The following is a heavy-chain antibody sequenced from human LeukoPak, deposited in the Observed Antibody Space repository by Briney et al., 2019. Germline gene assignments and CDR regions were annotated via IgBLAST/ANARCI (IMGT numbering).Heavy chain of an antibody. Sequence: KSGESLKISCKGSGYSFTSYWIGWVRQMPGKGLEWMGIIYPGDSDTRYSPSFQGQVTISADKSISTAYLQWSSLKASDTAMYYCARHLTTLSVVVRDDWFDPWGQGTLVTVSS. V-gene: IGHV5-51*01. CDR3: ARHLTTLSVVVRDDWFDP. J-gene: IGHJ5*02. D-gene: IGHD2-21*01. CDR1: GYSFTSYW. CDR2: IYPGDSDT.